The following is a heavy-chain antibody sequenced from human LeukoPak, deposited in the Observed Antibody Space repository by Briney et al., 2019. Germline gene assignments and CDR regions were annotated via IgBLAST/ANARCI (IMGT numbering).Heavy chain of an antibody. CDR3: AREIVVVVAARETRAFDI. CDR2: IYYSGST. D-gene: IGHD2-15*01. CDR1: GGSISSYY. V-gene: IGHV4-59*12. J-gene: IGHJ3*02. Sequence: SETLSLTCTVSGGSISSYYWSWIRQPPGKGLEWIGYIYYSGSTNYNPSLKGRVTISVDTSKNQFSLKLSSVTAADTAVYYCAREIVVVVAARETRAFDIWGQGTMVTVSS.